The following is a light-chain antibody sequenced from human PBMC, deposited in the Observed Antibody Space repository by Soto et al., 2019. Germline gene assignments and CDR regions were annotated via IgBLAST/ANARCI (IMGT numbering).Light chain of an antibody. Sequence: DIQLTQSPPSLSASIGDRFTVTCQATQDISIFLNWYQQKPGKAPELLIYDATILETGVPSRFSGSGSGTDFTFTISGLQPEDLATYYCQQFHDLPITFGQGTRLEIK. CDR1: QDISIF. J-gene: IGKJ5*01. V-gene: IGKV1-33*01. CDR2: DAT. CDR3: QQFHDLPIT.